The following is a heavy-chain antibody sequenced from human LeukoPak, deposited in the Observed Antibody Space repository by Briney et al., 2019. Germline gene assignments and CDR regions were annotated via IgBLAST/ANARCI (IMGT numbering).Heavy chain of an antibody. CDR2: IYYSGST. D-gene: IGHD6-13*01. V-gene: IGHV4-59*01. Sequence: SETLSLTCTVSGGSISSYYWSWIRQPPGKGLEWIGYIYYSGSTNYNPSLKSRVTISVDTSKNQFSLKLSSVTAADTAVYYCARDRGYSSSWYSPYYHYGMDVWGQGTTVTVSS. J-gene: IGHJ6*02. CDR3: ARDRGYSSSWYSPYYHYGMDV. CDR1: GGSISSYY.